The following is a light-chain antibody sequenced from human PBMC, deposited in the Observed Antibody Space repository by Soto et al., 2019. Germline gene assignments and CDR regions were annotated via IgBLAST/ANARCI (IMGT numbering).Light chain of an antibody. J-gene: IGLJ3*02. CDR2: EVS. V-gene: IGLV2-14*01. CDR3: SSYTTSSTLV. CDR1: SRDVGNYNF. Sequence: QSALTQPASVSGSPGQSITISCTGTSRDVGNYNFVSWVQHHPGNAPKLMIYEVSSRPSGVSNRFSGSKSGNTASLTISGLQAEDEADYYCSSYTTSSTLVFGGGTKLTVL.